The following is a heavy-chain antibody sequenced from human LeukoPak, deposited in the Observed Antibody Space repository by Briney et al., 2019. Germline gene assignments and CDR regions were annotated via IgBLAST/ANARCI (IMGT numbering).Heavy chain of an antibody. CDR3: ARPTYSGSYYWFDY. CDR1: EFTFSSYA. J-gene: IGHJ4*02. CDR2: ISGSGGST. V-gene: IGHV3-23*01. D-gene: IGHD1-26*01. Sequence: GGSLRLSCAASEFTFSSYAMSWVRQAPGKGLEWVSAISGSGGSTYYADSVKGRFTISRDNSKNTLYLQMNSLRAEDTAVYYCARPTYSGSYYWFDYWGQGTLVTVSS.